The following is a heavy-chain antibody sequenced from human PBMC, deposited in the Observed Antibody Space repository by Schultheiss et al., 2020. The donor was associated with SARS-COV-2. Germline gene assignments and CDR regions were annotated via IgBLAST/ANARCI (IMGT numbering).Heavy chain of an antibody. CDR1: GFTFSSYS. CDR2: IKSKTDGGTT. CDR3: VEATRLN. D-gene: IGHD1-26*01. V-gene: IGHV3-15*01. Sequence: GGSLRLSCAASGFTFSSYSMNWVRQAPGKGLEWVGRIKSKTDGGTTDYAAPVKGRFTISRDNSKNTLYLQMNSLRAEDTAVYYCVEATRLNWGQGTLVTVSS. J-gene: IGHJ4*02.